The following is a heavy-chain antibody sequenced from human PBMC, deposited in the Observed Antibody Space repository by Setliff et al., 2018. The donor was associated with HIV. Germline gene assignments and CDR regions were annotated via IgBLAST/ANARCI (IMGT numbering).Heavy chain of an antibody. Sequence: ASVKVSCKASGYTFTDYYIHWVRQAPGQGLEWVGRINPNINPLRGGGGTNFAQKFQGRVTMTRDKSINTADMDLSRLTSDDTAVYYCARDKEYWEGDYKNVSMDVWGKGTKVTVSS. CDR3: ARDKEYWEGDYKNVSMDV. V-gene: IGHV1-2*06. D-gene: IGHD2-8*02. J-gene: IGHJ6*03. CDR1: GYTFTDYY. CDR2: INPNINPLRGGGGT.